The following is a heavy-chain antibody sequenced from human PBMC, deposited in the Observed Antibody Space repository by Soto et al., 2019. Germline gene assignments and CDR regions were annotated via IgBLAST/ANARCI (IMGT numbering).Heavy chain of an antibody. J-gene: IGHJ6*02. CDR2: ISYSGST. CDR3: ARGTRATQYYYYFYGMDV. V-gene: IGHV4-61*03. Sequence: WTWIRQPPGKGLEWIGYISYSGSTNYNPSLKSRLTISLNTSKKHFSLKLSSVPAADTAVYYCARGTRATQYYYYFYGMDVWGQGTTVTVS.